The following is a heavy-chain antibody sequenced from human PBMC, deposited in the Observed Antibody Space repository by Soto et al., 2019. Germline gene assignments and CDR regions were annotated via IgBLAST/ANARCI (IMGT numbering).Heavy chain of an antibody. Sequence: QITLKESGPTLVKPTQTLTLTCTFSGFSFSTDGMGVGWIRQPPGKALEWLALIYWDDDKRFSPSQKSRLTNTKDGSRNQVVLTLTNMDPAYTDTYYCAHVYWAASGTRYDFDYGGQGTLGTVSS. CDR3: AHVYWAASGTRYDFDY. J-gene: IGHJ4*02. CDR1: GFSFSTDGMG. V-gene: IGHV2-5*02. CDR2: IYWDDDK. D-gene: IGHD1-7*01.